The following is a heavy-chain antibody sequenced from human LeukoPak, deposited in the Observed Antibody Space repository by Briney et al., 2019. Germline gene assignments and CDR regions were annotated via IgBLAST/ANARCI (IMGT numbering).Heavy chain of an antibody. D-gene: IGHD2-15*01. CDR1: GGSINSANHF. V-gene: IGHV4-61*02. CDR2: IYTSGST. Sequence: PSQTLSLTCTVSGGSINSANHFWSWVRQSPGEGLEWIGRIYTSGSTNYNPSLKSRVTMSVDTSKNQFSLKLSSVTAADTAVYYCARLLAGCPGGRCRAHFDYWGQGTLVTVSS. CDR3: ARLLAGCPGGRCRAHFDY. J-gene: IGHJ4*02.